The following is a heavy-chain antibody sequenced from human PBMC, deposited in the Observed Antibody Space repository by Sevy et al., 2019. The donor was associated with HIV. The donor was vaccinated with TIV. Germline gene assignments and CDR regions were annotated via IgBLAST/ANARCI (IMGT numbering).Heavy chain of an antibody. Sequence: GGSLRLSCAASGFTFSSYWMSWVRQAPGKGLEWVANIKQDGSEKYYVDSVKGRFTISRDNAKNSLYLQMNSLIAEDTAVYYCARATGTTNNGVAYYYYYMDVWGKGTTVTVSS. CDR3: ARATGTTNNGVAYYYYYMDV. V-gene: IGHV3-7*03. CDR1: GFTFSSYW. J-gene: IGHJ6*03. CDR2: IKQDGSEK. D-gene: IGHD1-7*01.